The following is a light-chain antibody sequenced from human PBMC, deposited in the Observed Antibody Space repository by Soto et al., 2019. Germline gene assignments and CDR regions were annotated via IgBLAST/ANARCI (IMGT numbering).Light chain of an antibody. CDR2: GAS. Sequence: ENVLTQSPGTLSLSPGERATLSCRASQTVYNGFLAWYQQKPGQAPRLLIYGASSRATGIPDRFSGSGSGTDFTLTISSLQSGDFAVYYCQQYNRWPFTFGPGTKVDIK. J-gene: IGKJ3*01. CDR3: QQYNRWPFT. CDR1: QTVYNGF. V-gene: IGKV3-20*01.